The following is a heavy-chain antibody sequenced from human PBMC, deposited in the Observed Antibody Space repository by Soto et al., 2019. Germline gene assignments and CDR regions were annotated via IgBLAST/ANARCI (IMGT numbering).Heavy chain of an antibody. Sequence: AALKVSCKSSGYTFTSYYMHWVRQAPGQGLEWMGIIHPSGGSTSYAQKFQGRVTMTRDTSTSTVYMELSSLRSEDTAVYYWAREDGSITGTSDGNWFDPWGQGTLVTSPQ. CDR3: AREDGSITGTSDGNWFDP. CDR1: GYTFTSYY. D-gene: IGHD1-7*01. V-gene: IGHV1-46*01. J-gene: IGHJ5*02. CDR2: IHPSGGST.